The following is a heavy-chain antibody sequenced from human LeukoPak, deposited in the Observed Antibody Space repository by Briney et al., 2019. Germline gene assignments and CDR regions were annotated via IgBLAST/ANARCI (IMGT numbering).Heavy chain of an antibody. J-gene: IGHJ5*02. V-gene: IGHV4-59*01. Sequence: SETLSLTCTVSGGSISSYYWSWIRQPPGKGLEWIGYIYYSGSTNYNPSLKSRVTISVDTSKNQFSLKLSSVTAADTAVYYCARSIAVAGQYYHWGQGTLVTVSS. CDR2: IYYSGST. CDR3: ARSIAVAGQYYH. D-gene: IGHD6-19*01. CDR1: GGSISSYY.